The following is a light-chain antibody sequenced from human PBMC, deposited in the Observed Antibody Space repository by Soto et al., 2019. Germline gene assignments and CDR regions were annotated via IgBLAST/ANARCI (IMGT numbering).Light chain of an antibody. CDR3: QQYGRSPPFT. V-gene: IGKV3-20*01. Sequence: IVLTQSPGTLSLSPGERATLSCRASQSVSSTYIAWYQQNPGQAPRLLIYGASSRATGIPDRFSGSGSGTDFTPTISRLEPEDFAVYFCQQYGRSPPFTFGQGTKVEIK. J-gene: IGKJ2*01. CDR1: QSVSSTY. CDR2: GAS.